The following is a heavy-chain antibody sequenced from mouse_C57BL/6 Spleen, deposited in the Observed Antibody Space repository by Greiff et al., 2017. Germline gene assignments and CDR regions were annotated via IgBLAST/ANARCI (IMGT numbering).Heavy chain of an antibody. CDR3: VRNEAYYSAYYYAMDY. D-gene: IGHD2-12*01. J-gene: IGHJ4*01. CDR2: IRSKSNNYAT. Sequence: EVKLMESGGGLVQPKGSLKLSCAASGFSFNTYAMNWVRQAPGKGLEWVARIRSKSNNYATYYADSVKDRFTISRDDSESMLYLQMNNLKTEDTAMYYCVRNEAYYSAYYYAMDYWSQGTSVTVSS. CDR1: GFSFNTYA. V-gene: IGHV10-1*01.